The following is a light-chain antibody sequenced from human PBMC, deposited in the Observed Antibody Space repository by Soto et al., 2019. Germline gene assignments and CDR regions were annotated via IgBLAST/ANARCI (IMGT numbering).Light chain of an antibody. CDR2: GAS. J-gene: IGKJ2*01. CDR1: QSVSSN. V-gene: IGKV3-15*01. CDR3: QQYNNWPPLYT. Sequence: EIVMTQSPATLSMSPGERATLSCRASQSVSSNLVWYQQKPGQAPRLLIYGASTRATGIPARFSGSGSGTEFTLTISSLQSEDFVVYYCQQYNNWPPLYTFGQGTKLEIK.